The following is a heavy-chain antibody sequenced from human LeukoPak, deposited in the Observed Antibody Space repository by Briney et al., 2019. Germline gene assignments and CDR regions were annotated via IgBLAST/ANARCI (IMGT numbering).Heavy chain of an antibody. J-gene: IGHJ3*02. D-gene: IGHD4-11*01. V-gene: IGHV1-69*04. CDR1: GGTFSSYA. Sequence: SVKVSCKASGGTFSSYAISWVRQAPGQGLEWMGRIIPILGIANYAQKFQGRVTITADKSTSTAYMELSSLRSEDTAVYYCARSNPPNDAFDIWGQGTMVTVSS. CDR3: ARSNPPNDAFDI. CDR2: IIPILGIA.